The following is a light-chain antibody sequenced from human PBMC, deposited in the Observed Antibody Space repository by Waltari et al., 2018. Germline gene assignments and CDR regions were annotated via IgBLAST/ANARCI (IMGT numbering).Light chain of an antibody. CDR3: SLYMGSGIWV. CDR2: KAN. Sequence: QTVVTQEPSLSVSPGGTVTLTCALSSGSVSTTSYATWYRQTPGQAPRTLLYKANTRSSGVPDRFSGSILGNKVVLTITGAQADDESDYYCSLYMGSGIWVFGGGTKLTVL. CDR1: SGSVSTTSY. V-gene: IGLV8-61*01. J-gene: IGLJ3*02.